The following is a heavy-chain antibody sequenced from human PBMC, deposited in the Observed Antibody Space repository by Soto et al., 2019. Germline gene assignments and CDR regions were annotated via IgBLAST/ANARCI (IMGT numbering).Heavy chain of an antibody. V-gene: IGHV4-34*01. CDR2: INHSGST. CDR3: ARVKRGYDYVWGSYRDLSFDY. CDR1: GGSFSGYY. D-gene: IGHD3-16*02. Sequence: SETLSLTCAVYGGSFSGYYWSWIRQPPGKGLEWIGEINHSGSTNYNPSLKSRVTISVDTSKNQFSLKLSSVTAADTAVYYCARVKRGYDYVWGSYRDLSFDYWGQGTLGTVSS. J-gene: IGHJ4*02.